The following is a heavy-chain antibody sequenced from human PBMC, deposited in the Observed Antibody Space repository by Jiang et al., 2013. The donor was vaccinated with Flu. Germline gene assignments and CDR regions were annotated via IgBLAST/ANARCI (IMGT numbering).Heavy chain of an antibody. CDR2: ISAYNGNT. D-gene: IGHD3-16*02. J-gene: IGHJ5*02. CDR1: GYTFTSYG. CDR3: ARAPILITFGGVIVGNWFDP. Sequence: SGAEVKKPGASVKVSCKASGYTFTSYGISWVRQAPGQGLEWMGWISAYNGNTNYAQKLQGRVTMTTDTSTSTAYMELRSLRSDDTAVYYCARAPILITFGGVIVGNWFDPWGQGTLVTVSS. V-gene: IGHV1-18*01.